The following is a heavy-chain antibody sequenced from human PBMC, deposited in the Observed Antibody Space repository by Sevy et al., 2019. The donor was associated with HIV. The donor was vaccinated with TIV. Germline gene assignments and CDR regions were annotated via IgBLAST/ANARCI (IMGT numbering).Heavy chain of an antibody. D-gene: IGHD4-4*01. V-gene: IGHV3-74*01. CDR3: AGERLHPGGYYGIDV. CDR1: DFSVSSDW. Sequence: GGSLRLSCVASDFSVSSDWMIWVRQVPGKGLEWVSHMDTDENGRYYADSMRGRFSISRKSAKNTVYLQMNSIRAEDTGLYYCAGERLHPGGYYGIDVWGQGTTVTVSS. J-gene: IGHJ6*02. CDR2: MDTDENGR.